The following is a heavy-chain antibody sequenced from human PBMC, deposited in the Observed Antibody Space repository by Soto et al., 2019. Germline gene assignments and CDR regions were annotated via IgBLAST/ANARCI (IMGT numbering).Heavy chain of an antibody. Sequence: PGGSLRLSCAASGFTFSSYSMNWVRQAPGKGLEWVSYISSSSSTIYYADSVKGRFTISRDNAKNSLYLQMNSLRDGDTAVYYCASWDYDSSGYYNAFDIWGQGTMVTVSS. CDR2: ISSSSSTI. J-gene: IGHJ3*02. CDR1: GFTFSSYS. D-gene: IGHD3-22*01. V-gene: IGHV3-48*02. CDR3: ASWDYDSSGYYNAFDI.